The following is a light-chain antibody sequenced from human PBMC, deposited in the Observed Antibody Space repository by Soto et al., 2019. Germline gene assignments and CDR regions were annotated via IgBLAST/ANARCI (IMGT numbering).Light chain of an antibody. CDR2: EVS. J-gene: IGKJ1*01. Sequence: VVCQSTIALPVPLGQPASISCSSSQSLVHSNGVSYLTWFQQRPGQSPRRLIYEVSNRESGVPDRFSGSGSGTDFTLKISRVEAEDVGVYYCMQGTHWPRTFGQWTKVDI. CDR1: QSLVHSNGVSY. CDR3: MQGTHWPRT. V-gene: IGKV2-30*02.